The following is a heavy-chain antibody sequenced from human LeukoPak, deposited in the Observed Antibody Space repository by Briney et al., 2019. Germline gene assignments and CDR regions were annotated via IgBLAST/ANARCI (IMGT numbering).Heavy chain of an antibody. CDR1: GFSLSTYT. Sequence: GGSLRLSCAASGFSLSTYTMRWVRQAPRKGLQYVSGIASNGGTKYYADSVKGGFTISRDNFENTVYLQMDSLRTEDMAVYFCAREYCTSNSSYIWGLGYWGQGTLVTASS. V-gene: IGHV3-64*02. D-gene: IGHD2-2*02. CDR2: IASNGGTK. J-gene: IGHJ4*02. CDR3: AREYCTSNSSYIWGLGY.